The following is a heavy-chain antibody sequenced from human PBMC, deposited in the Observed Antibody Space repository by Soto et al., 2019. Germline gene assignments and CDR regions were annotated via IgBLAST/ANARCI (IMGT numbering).Heavy chain of an antibody. CDR2: ISGSGSNI. CDR3: ARDKRY. V-gene: IGHV3-11*01. J-gene: IGHJ4*02. Sequence: GGSLRLSCAASGFTFSYYYMSWIRQAPGKGLEWVSYISGSGSNIYYADSVKGRFTISRDNAENSLYLQMNSLRAEDTAVYYCARDKRYWGRGTLVTVSS. CDR1: GFTFSYYY.